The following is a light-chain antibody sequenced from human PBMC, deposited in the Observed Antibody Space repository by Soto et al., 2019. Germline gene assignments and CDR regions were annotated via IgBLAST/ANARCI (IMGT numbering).Light chain of an antibody. J-gene: IGKJ5*01. CDR3: QQRYNWPIT. CDR2: ADS. CDR1: QSISGY. Sequence: DIVLTQSPATMSLSPGERATLSGRASQSISGYLGWYQQKPGQAHRLLIYADSNRATGIPARFSGSGSGRDFTLTISSLEPEDFSVYYCQQRYNWPITFGQGTRLEI. V-gene: IGKV3-11*02.